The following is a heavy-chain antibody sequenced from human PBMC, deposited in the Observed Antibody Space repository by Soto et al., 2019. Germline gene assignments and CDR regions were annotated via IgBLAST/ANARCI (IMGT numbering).Heavy chain of an antibody. CDR1: GFSFSTSGEG. D-gene: IGHD3-3*01. CDR3: VHRLLRPPPRLVFGVATYYYYGLDV. CDR2: IYWNDDK. Sequence: QITLKESGPPLVNPTQTLTLTCTFSGFSFSTSGEGVGWIRQPPGEALEWLALIYWNDDKSYSPSLRSRLTITKDTSENQVVLTLTNVDPVDTATYYCVHRLLRPPPRLVFGVATYYYYGLDVWGQGITVTVSS. V-gene: IGHV2-5*01. J-gene: IGHJ6*02.